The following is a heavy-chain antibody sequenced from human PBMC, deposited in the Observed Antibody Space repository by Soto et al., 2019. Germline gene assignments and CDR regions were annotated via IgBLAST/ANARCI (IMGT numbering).Heavy chain of an antibody. CDR2: LHYSGTT. CDR3: ARVHLGAAYTLAGGRMFDI. D-gene: IGHD3-16*01. V-gene: IGHV4-30-4*01. CDR1: GASISDADSY. Sequence: QMQLQESAPGLVKPSQTLSLTCTVSGASISDADSYWSWVRQTPGKGLQGIGFLHYSGTTYYNPYLRSRSSVSLDMSRNNFSLRVTSVTDDDMAIYYCARVHLGAAYTLAGGRMFDIWGQGTLGAVSS. J-gene: IGHJ4*02.